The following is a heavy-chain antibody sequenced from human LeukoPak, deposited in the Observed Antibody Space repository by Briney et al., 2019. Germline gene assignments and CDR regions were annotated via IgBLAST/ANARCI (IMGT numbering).Heavy chain of an antibody. CDR2: IKQDGSEI. Sequence: GGSLRLSCAASGFTFINYWMSWVRQAPGKGLEWVANIKQDGSEIYYVDSVKGRFTISRENAKNSLFLRMNSLRADDTAVYYCARLGNYAIADYFYMDVWGKGTTVTVSS. CDR3: ARLGNYAIADYFYMDV. D-gene: IGHD1-7*01. J-gene: IGHJ6*03. CDR1: GFTFINYW. V-gene: IGHV3-7*01.